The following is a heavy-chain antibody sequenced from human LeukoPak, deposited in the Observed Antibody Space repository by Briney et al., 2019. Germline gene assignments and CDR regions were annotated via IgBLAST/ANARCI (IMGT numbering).Heavy chain of an antibody. V-gene: IGHV1-2*02. CDR2: INTKSSGT. Sequence: VKVSCKTSGYTFTDYYIHWVRQAPGQGLEWMGWINTKSSGTNYAQKFEGRVTMTRDTSTITAYMELSRLESDDTTVYFCARDGGSGTPDYWGQGTLVTVSS. D-gene: IGHD3-10*01. CDR1: GYTFTDYY. J-gene: IGHJ4*02. CDR3: ARDGGSGTPDY.